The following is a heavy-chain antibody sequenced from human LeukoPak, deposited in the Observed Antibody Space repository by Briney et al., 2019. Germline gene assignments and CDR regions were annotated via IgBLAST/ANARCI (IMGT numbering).Heavy chain of an antibody. Sequence: GVSLRLSCAACGFTFNDYYLRWMRQAPAKGLEWVSYISSSGCTIHYADSVKGRFTISRDNAKNSLYLQMNSLRAEDTAVYYCARDLKGTHYYGSGSIDHGMDVWGQGTTVTVSS. J-gene: IGHJ6*02. V-gene: IGHV3-11*01. CDR1: GFTFNDYY. D-gene: IGHD3-10*01. CDR2: ISSSGCTI. CDR3: ARDLKGTHYYGSGSIDHGMDV.